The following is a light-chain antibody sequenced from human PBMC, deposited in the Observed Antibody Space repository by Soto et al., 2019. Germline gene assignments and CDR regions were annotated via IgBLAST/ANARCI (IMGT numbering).Light chain of an antibody. V-gene: IGKV3-11*01. J-gene: IGKJ2*02. CDR2: DAS. CDR3: QQRSNWPRGT. Sequence: EIVLTQSPATLSLSPGERATLSCRASQSVSTYLAWYQHNPGQAPRLLIYDASNRATGIPARFSGSGSGTDCTLTISSLEPEDFAVYSCQQRSNWPRGTFGQGTKLEIK. CDR1: QSVSTY.